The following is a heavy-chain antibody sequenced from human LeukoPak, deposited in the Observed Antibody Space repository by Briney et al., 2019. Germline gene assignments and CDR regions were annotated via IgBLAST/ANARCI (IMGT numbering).Heavy chain of an antibody. CDR2: INPAGSET. J-gene: IGHJ4*02. D-gene: IGHD2-15*01. CDR1: GLSFSAYC. CDR3: ARFGYVAAVDV. Sequence: HSGGSLRLSCAASGLSFSAYCMTWVRQAPGTGLEWVANINPAGSETYYVDPVKGRFSISRDNAKNLVYLQMNSLRAEDTAVYHCARFGYVAAVDVWGQGTPVTVSS. V-gene: IGHV3-7*01.